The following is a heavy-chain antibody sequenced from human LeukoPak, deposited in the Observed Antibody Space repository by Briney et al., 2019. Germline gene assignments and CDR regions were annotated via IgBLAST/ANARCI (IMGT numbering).Heavy chain of an antibody. D-gene: IGHD1-7*01. V-gene: IGHV4-59*08. CDR3: ARVPGGGTAAN. J-gene: IGHJ3*01. Sequence: PSETLSLTCTISDGSISDFYWSWIRQPPGKGLEWIGYVHNSRNTNYKPSLRSRVIISSDTSRNQISLRLRSVTAADTAEYYCARVPGGGTAANWGQGTMVTVSS. CDR1: DGSISDFY. CDR2: VHNSRNT.